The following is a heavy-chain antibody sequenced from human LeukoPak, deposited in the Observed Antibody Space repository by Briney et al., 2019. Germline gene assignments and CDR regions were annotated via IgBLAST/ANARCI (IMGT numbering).Heavy chain of an antibody. CDR3: ARASNYYGSSGYFGY. CDR2: ISSSSSYI. CDR1: GFTFSSYS. D-gene: IGHD3-22*01. Sequence: GGSLRLSCAASGFTFSSYSMNWVRQAPGKGLEWVSSISSSSSYIYYADSVKGRFTISRDNAKNSLYLQMNSLRAEDTAVYYCARASNYYGSSGYFGYWGQGTLVTVSS. J-gene: IGHJ4*02. V-gene: IGHV3-21*01.